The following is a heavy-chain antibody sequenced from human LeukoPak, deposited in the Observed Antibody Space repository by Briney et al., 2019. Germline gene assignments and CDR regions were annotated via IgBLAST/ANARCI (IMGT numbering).Heavy chain of an antibody. CDR1: GYTFTDFG. CDR2: VSTYNGDT. Sequence: ASVKVPCKASGYTFTDFGFIWVRQAPGQGLEWMGWVSTYNGDTDYAKKFQDRVTMTTESSTQTTFMELRNLRSDDTAVYYCARAENMALYFLYWGQGTLVSVSS. V-gene: IGHV1-18*01. J-gene: IGHJ1*01. D-gene: IGHD1-14*01. CDR3: ARAENMALYFLY.